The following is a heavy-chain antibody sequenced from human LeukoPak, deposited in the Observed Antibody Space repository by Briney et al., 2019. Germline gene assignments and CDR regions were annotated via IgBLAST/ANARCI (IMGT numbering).Heavy chain of an antibody. CDR2: IRYDGSNK. V-gene: IGHV3-30*02. D-gene: IGHD5-24*01. CDR3: AKDRGRATINRALDY. J-gene: IGHJ4*02. CDR1: GFTFSSYG. Sequence: GGSLRLSCAASGFTFSSYGMHWVRQAPGKGLEGVAFIRYDGSNKYYEDSVKGRFTISRDNSKNTLYLQMNSLRAEDTAVYYCAKDRGRATINRALDYWGQGTLVTVSS.